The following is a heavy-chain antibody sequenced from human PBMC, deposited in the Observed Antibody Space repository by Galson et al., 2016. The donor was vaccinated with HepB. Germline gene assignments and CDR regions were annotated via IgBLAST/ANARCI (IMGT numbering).Heavy chain of an antibody. D-gene: IGHD6-19*01. CDR3: ARGGAVAGTFDY. V-gene: IGHV2-70*04. J-gene: IGHJ4*02. CDR2: IDWDDDK. Sequence: PALVKPTQTLTLTCTFSGFSLTTYGVGVDWIRKPPGKALEWLARIDWDDDKFYSTSLKTRLTISKDTSKNQVVLTLTTMDPVDTATYYCARGGAVAGTFDYWGQGTLVTVTS. CDR1: GFSLTTYGVG.